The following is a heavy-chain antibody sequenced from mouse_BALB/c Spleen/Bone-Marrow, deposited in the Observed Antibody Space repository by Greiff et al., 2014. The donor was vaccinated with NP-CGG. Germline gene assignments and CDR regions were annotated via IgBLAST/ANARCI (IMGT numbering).Heavy chain of an antibody. CDR3: TNGYDYYAMDY. J-gene: IGHJ4*01. V-gene: IGHV1-5*01. D-gene: IGHD2-2*01. CDR2: IYPGNSDT. CDR1: GYSFTSYW. Sequence: VQLQQSGTVLARPGASMKMSCKASGYSFTSYWMHWVKQRPGQGLEWIGAIYPGNSDTSYNQKFKGKAKLTAVTSASTAYMELSSLTNEDSAVYYCTNGYDYYAMDYWGQGTSVTVSS.